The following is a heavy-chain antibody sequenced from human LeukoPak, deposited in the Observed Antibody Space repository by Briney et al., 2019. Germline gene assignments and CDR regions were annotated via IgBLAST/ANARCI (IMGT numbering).Heavy chain of an antibody. D-gene: IGHD3-22*01. V-gene: IGHV4-39*01. J-gene: IGHJ4*02. CDR3: ASDGSGYHFDY. CDR2: IYYSGST. Sequence: ASETLSLTCTVSGGSISSSSYYWGWIRQPPGKGLEWTGSIYYSGSTYYNPSLKSRVTISVDTSKNQFSLKLSSVTAADTAVYYCASDGSGYHFDYWGQGTLVTVSS. CDR1: GGSISSSSYY.